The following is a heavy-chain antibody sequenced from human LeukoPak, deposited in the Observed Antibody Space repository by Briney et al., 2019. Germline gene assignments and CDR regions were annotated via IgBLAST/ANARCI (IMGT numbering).Heavy chain of an antibody. V-gene: IGHV3-48*01. J-gene: IGHJ4*02. CDR1: GFTFSSYS. Sequence: GSQRLSCAASGFTFSSYSMNWVRQAPGKGLEWVSYISSSSSTIYYADSVKGRFTISRDNAKNSLYLQMNSLRAEDTAVYYCARLRPPSSGYYYAFDYWGQGTLVTVSS. CDR3: ARLRPPSSGYYYAFDY. D-gene: IGHD3-22*01. CDR2: ISSSSSTI.